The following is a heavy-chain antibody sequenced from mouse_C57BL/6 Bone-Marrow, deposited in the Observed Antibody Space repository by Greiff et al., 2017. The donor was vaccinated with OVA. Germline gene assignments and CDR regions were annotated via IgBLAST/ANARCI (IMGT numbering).Heavy chain of an antibody. CDR2: IHPNSGST. CDR3: AKRAGTSWFAY. Sequence: VHLVESGAELVKPGASVKLSCKASGYTFTSYWMHWVKQRPGQGLEWIGMIHPNSGSTNYNEKFKSKATLTVDKSSSTAYMQLSSLTSEDSAVYYCAKRAGTSWFAYWGQGTLVTVSA. D-gene: IGHD5-1*01. V-gene: IGHV1-64*01. CDR1: GYTFTSYW. J-gene: IGHJ3*01.